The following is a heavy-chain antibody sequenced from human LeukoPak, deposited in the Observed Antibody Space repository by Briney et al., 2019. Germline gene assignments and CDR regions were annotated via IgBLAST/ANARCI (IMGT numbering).Heavy chain of an antibody. CDR3: ARHNYDILTGYQYYFDY. D-gene: IGHD3-9*01. Sequence: SETLSLTCAVYGGSFSGYYWSWIRQPPGKGLEWIGEINHSGSTNYNPSLKSRVTISVDTSKNQFSLKLSSVTAADTAVYYCARHNYDILTGYQYYFDYWGQGTLVTVSS. J-gene: IGHJ4*02. CDR2: INHSGST. V-gene: IGHV4-34*01. CDR1: GGSFSGYY.